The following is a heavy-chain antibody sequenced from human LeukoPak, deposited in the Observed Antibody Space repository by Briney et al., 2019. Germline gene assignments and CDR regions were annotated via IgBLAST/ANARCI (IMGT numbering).Heavy chain of an antibody. V-gene: IGHV3-53*01. D-gene: IGHD6-13*01. CDR3: ARVKTPGIASAPFDP. Sequence: GGSPRLSCAAPGFTVRSNYMNWVRQAPGKGLEWVSVIYSDGSTHYANSVKGRFTISRDNSKNTLYLQMNSLRAEDTAVYYCARVKTPGIASAPFDPWGQGTLVTVSS. CDR1: GFTVRSNY. CDR2: IYSDGST. J-gene: IGHJ5*02.